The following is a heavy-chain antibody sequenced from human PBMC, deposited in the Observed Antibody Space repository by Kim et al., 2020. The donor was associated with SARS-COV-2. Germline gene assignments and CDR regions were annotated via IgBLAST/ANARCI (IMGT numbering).Heavy chain of an antibody. Sequence: GGSLRLSCAASGFTFNTYCMTWVRQAPGKGLQWLSGITGAGTITSYAKSVKGRFTTSRDNAKNTLYLQMNSLRAEDTAVYYCVTDRGIDDPYWYFEPWGRGTLVTVSS. D-gene: IGHD3-10*01. V-gene: IGHV3-74*01. CDR1: GFTFNTYC. CDR2: ITGAGTIT. J-gene: IGHJ2*01. CDR3: VTDRGIDDPYWYFEP.